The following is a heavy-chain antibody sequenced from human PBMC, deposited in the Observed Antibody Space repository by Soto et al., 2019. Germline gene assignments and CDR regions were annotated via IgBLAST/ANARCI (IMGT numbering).Heavy chain of an antibody. CDR1: GGSVNTNKW. J-gene: IGHJ5*02. Sequence: QVQLQESGPGLVKPSGTLSLTCAVSGGSVNTNKWWSWVRQPPGKGLEWIGEIHSSGSTNYNPSLKSRVTIVVDKYKDQLSVKLTSVTAADTAVYFCAGQWLTGYGAFETWGQGTLVTVSS. V-gene: IGHV4-4*02. CDR2: IHSSGST. D-gene: IGHD3-9*01. CDR3: AGQWLTGYGAFET.